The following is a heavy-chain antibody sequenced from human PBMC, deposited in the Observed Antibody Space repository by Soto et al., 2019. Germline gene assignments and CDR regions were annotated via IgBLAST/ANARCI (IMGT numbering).Heavy chain of an antibody. CDR1: GGSISSSSYY. CDR3: ARLGSGSYYLAWFDP. D-gene: IGHD3-10*01. CDR2: IYYSGST. V-gene: IGHV4-39*01. Sequence: SETLSLTCTVSGGSISSSSYYWGWIRQPPGKGLEWIGSIYYSGSTYYNPSLKSRVTISVDTSKNQFSLKLSSVTAADTAVYYCARLGSGSYYLAWFDPWGQGTLVT. J-gene: IGHJ5*02.